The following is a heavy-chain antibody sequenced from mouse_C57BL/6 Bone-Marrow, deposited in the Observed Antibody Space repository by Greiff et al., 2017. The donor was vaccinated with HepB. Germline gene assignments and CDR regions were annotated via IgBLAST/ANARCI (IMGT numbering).Heavy chain of an antibody. CDR2: INPSNGGT. Sequence: VQLQQPGTELVKPGASVKLSCKASGYTFTSYWMHWVKQRPGQGLEWIGNINPSNGGTIYNEKFKSKATLTVDKSSSTAYMQLSSLTSEDSAVYYCARPEYYGNYLYAMDYWGQGTSVTVSS. CDR1: GYTFTSYW. CDR3: ARPEYYGNYLYAMDY. D-gene: IGHD2-1*01. J-gene: IGHJ4*01. V-gene: IGHV1-53*01.